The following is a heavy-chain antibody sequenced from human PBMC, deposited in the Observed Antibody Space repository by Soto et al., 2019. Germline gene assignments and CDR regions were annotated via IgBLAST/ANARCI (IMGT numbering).Heavy chain of an antibody. Sequence: ASVKVSCKASGYTFSDYYIHWVRQAPLQVLEWMGCINPNGGGTKYAPKFQGGVTMTRDTSITTAYMELSRLRSGDTAVYYCARQPATAKPEGVDFWAKGNLVTV. CDR3: ARQPATAKPEGVDF. CDR1: GYTFSDYY. V-gene: IGHV1-2*02. J-gene: IGHJ4*02. D-gene: IGHD2-21*02. CDR2: INPNGGGT.